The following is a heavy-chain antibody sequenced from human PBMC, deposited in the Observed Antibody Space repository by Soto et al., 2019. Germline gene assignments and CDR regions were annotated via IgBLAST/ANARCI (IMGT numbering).Heavy chain of an antibody. J-gene: IGHJ6*04. V-gene: IGHV4-34*01. CDR3: ARARKGSGSDYYYHYGMDV. CDR1: GGSFSDYY. CDR2: INHSGST. Sequence: SETLSLTCSVYGGSFSDYYCSWSRQPPGKGLEWIGEINHSGSTNYNPSLKSRVTISVHTSKNQFSLKLSSVTAADTAVYYCARARKGSGSDYYYHYGMDVWGKGTTVTVSS. D-gene: IGHD3-3*01.